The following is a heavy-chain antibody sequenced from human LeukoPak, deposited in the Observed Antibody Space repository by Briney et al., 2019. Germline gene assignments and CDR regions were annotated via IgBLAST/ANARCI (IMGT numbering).Heavy chain of an antibody. V-gene: IGHV3-30*18. D-gene: IGHD1-26*01. CDR2: ISYGGDNE. Sequence: GGSLRLSCAASGFTFSSYAMHWVRQAPGKGPEWVALISYGGDNEYYADSVKGRFTISRDNSKNTLYLQMNSLRAEDTAVYYCAKDTGATLYYFDYWGQGILVTVSS. CDR1: GFTFSSYA. J-gene: IGHJ4*02. CDR3: AKDTGATLYYFDY.